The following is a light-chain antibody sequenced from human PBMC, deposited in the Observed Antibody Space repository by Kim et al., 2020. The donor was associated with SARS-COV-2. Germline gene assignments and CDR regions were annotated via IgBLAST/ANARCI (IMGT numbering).Light chain of an antibody. V-gene: IGLV3-19*01. J-gene: IGLJ2*01. Sequence: CGHEVGITRHEASPGSYYATWYQQKPGQAPVLVIYGTNNRPSGIADRFSGSSSGNTAYLTITGAQAEDEADYYCNSRDSSGNHLLFGGGTQLTVL. CDR3: NSRDSSGNHLL. CDR1: SPGSYY. CDR2: GTN.